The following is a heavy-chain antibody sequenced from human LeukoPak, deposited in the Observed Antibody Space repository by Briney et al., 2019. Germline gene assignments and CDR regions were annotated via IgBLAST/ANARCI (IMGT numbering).Heavy chain of an antibody. CDR3: ARLYSSGPIDY. D-gene: IGHD6-19*01. Sequence: SETLSLTCTVSGGSISSHYWSWIRQPPGKGLEWIGYIYYSGSTNYNPSLKSRVTISVDTSKNQFSLKLSSVTAADTAVYYCARLYSSGPIDYWGQGTLVTVSS. CDR1: GGSISSHY. J-gene: IGHJ4*02. V-gene: IGHV4-59*11. CDR2: IYYSGST.